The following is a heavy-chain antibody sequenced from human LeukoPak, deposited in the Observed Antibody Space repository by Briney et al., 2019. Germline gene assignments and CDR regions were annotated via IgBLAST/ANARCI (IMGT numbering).Heavy chain of an antibody. CDR1: GFTFSSYS. CDR3: ARDRIVVVPAAVFDY. J-gene: IGHJ4*02. V-gene: IGHV3-21*01. D-gene: IGHD2-2*01. CDR2: ISSSSSYI. Sequence: GRSLRLSCAASGFTFSSYSMNWVRQAPGKGLEWVSSISSSSSYIYYADSVKGRFTISRDNAKNSLYLQMNSLRAEDTAVYYCARDRIVVVPAAVFDYWGQGTLVTVSS.